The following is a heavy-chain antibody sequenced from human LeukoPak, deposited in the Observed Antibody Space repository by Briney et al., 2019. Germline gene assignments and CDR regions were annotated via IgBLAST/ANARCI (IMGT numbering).Heavy chain of an antibody. J-gene: IGHJ4*02. CDR1: GFTFSSYA. CDR3: ARWGSTSCYDY. V-gene: IGHV3-64*01. CDR2: ISTNGGST. Sequence: PGGSQRLSCAASGFTFSSYAMHWVRQAPGKGLEYVSAISTNGGSTYYANSVEGRFTTSRDNSKNTLYLQMGSVRAEDMAVYYCARWGSTSCYDYWGQGTLVTVSS. D-gene: IGHD2-2*01.